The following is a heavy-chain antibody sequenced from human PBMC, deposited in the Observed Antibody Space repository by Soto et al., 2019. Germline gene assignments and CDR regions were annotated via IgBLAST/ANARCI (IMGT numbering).Heavy chain of an antibody. V-gene: IGHV3-30-3*01. D-gene: IGHD1-26*01. CDR2: ISYDGSNK. CDR3: ARDGSLDAFDI. CDR1: GFTFSSYA. J-gene: IGHJ3*02. Sequence: GGSLRLSCAASGFTFSSYAMHWVRQAPGKGLEWVAVISYDGSNKYYADSVKGRFTISRDNSKNTLYLQMNSLRAEDTAVYYCARDGSLDAFDIWGQGTMVTVSS.